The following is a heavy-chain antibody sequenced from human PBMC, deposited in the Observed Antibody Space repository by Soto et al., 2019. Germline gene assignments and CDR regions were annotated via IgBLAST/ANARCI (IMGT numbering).Heavy chain of an antibody. V-gene: IGHV1-2*02. CDR1: GDTFTANY. CDR2: INPKSGGT. D-gene: IGHD1-1*01. Sequence: QVQLVQSGAEVKKPGASVKVSCKASGDTFTANYIHWVRQAPGQGFEWMGWINPKSGGTDSARKVQGRVTMTADTSTNTAYLELRGLRSDDTAVYYCARGRTVSSIGPLLVWGQGTLVSVSS. J-gene: IGHJ1*01. CDR3: ARGRTVSSIGPLLV.